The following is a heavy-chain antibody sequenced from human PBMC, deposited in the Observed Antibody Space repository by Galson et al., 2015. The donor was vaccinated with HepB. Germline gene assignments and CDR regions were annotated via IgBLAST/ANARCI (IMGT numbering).Heavy chain of an antibody. D-gene: IGHD6-13*01. Sequence: SLRLSCAASGFTFSSYGMHWVRQAPGKGLEWVAVISYDGSNKYYADSVKGRFTISRDNSKNTLYLQMNSLRAEDTAVYYCAKDLSRYSSSWFFDYWGQGTLVTVSS. J-gene: IGHJ4*02. V-gene: IGHV3-30*18. CDR3: AKDLSRYSSSWFFDY. CDR1: GFTFSSYG. CDR2: ISYDGSNK.